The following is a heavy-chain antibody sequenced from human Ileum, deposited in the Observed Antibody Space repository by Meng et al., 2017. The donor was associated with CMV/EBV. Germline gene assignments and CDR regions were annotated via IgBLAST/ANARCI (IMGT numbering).Heavy chain of an antibody. V-gene: IGHV3-21*01. CDR1: GFAFSSYA. CDR2: ISSTGTYI. CDR3: ANQLPWTYFYGMAV. Sequence: GGSLRLSCAASGFAFSSYAMSWVRQAPGKGLEWVSSISSTGTYIYYADSLKGRFTISRDNAKNSLYLQMNGLRDEDSAVYYCANQLPWTYFYGMAVWGQGTTVTVSS. J-gene: IGHJ6*02. D-gene: IGHD2-2*01.